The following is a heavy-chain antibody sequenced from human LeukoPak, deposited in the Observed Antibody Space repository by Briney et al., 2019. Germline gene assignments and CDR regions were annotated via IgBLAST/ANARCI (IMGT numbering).Heavy chain of an antibody. CDR2: IYYSGST. CDR1: GGSISSGDYY. J-gene: IGHJ4*02. CDR3: ARVSDYYDSSGFDY. Sequence: SETLSLTCTVSGGSISSGDYYWSWIRQPPGKGLEWIGYIYYSGSTYYNPSLKSRLTISVDTSKNQFSLKLSSVTAADTAVYYCARVSDYYDSSGFDYWGQGTLVTVSS. D-gene: IGHD3-22*01. V-gene: IGHV4-30-4*02.